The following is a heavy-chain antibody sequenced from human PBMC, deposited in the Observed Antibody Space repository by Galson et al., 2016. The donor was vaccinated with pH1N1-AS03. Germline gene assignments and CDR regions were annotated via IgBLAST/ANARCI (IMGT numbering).Heavy chain of an antibody. V-gene: IGHV1-69*13. J-gene: IGHJ3*01. D-gene: IGHD3-10*01. Sequence: SVKVSCKASGVTFRNFVISWVRQAPGQGLEWVGGIIAIFGTPKHAQKFQGRVTITADESTSTAYMELSSLTSDDTAVFYCARVLFGIARGESSAFDLWGQGTMVTVSS. CDR3: ARVLFGIARGESSAFDL. CDR2: IIAIFGTP. CDR1: GVTFRNFV.